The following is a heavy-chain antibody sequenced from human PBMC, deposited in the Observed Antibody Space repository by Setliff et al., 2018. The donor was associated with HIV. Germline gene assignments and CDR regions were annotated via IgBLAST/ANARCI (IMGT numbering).Heavy chain of an antibody. CDR2: INPNSGST. CDR1: GYLFTGYY. V-gene: IGHV1-2*02. Sequence: ASVKVSCKASGYLFTGYYMHWVRQAPGQGLEWMGWINPNSGSTNYAQKFQGRVTMTRDTSISTAFMELSSLTSEDSAVYYCARGGGSSYLYDSRGSEYFQFWGQGALVTVSS. CDR3: ARGGGSSYLYDSRGSEYFQF. D-gene: IGHD3-22*01. J-gene: IGHJ1*01.